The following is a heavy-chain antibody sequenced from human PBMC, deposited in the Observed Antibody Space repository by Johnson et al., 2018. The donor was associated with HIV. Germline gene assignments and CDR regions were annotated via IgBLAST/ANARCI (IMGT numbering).Heavy chain of an antibody. Sequence: VQLVESGGGVVQPGRSLRLSCVASRFTFSSYAMSWVRQAPGKGLEWVSAISGSGGSTYYADSVKGRFTISRDNSKNTLYLQMNSLRAEDTAVYYCAKARGYSYGGDAFDIWGQGTMVTVSS. J-gene: IGHJ3*02. CDR2: ISGSGGST. V-gene: IGHV3-23*04. D-gene: IGHD5-18*01. CDR3: AKARGYSYGGDAFDI. CDR1: RFTFSSYA.